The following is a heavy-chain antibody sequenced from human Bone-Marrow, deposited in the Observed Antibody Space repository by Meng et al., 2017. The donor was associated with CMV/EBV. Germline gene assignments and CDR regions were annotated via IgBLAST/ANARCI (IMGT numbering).Heavy chain of an antibody. Sequence: ASVKVSCKASGYTFTSYGISWVRQAPGQGLEWMGRISAYNGKTNYAQKLQGRVTMTTDTSTSTAYMELRSLRSDDTAVYYCARDQVQCGTINCHDYRVSGMDVWGQGTTVTVSS. CDR1: GYTFTSYG. J-gene: IGHJ6*01. V-gene: IGHV1-18*01. CDR3: ARDQVQCGTINCHDYRVSGMDV. CDR2: ISAYNGKT. D-gene: IGHD4-11*01.